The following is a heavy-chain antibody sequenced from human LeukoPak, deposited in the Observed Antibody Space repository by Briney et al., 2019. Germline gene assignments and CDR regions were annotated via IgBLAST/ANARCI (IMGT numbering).Heavy chain of an antibody. J-gene: IGHJ4*02. CDR1: GFTFSSYA. V-gene: IGHV3-30-3*01. CDR3: ARWGGVVIYYYFDY. Sequence: PGGSLRLSCAASGFTFSSYAMHWVRQAPGKGLEWVAVISYDGSNKYYADSVKGRFTISRDNSKNTLYLQMNSLRAEDTAVYYCARWGGVVIYYYFDYWGQGTLVTVSS. CDR2: ISYDGSNK. D-gene: IGHD3-3*01.